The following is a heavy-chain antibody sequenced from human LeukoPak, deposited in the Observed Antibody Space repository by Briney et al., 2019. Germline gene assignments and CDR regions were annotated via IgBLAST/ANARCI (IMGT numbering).Heavy chain of an antibody. Sequence: ASVTVSCKSSGYSFTGYYMQWGRQAPGQGLEWMGWINPNSGGTNDAQQFQGRVTITRDTSISTAYMELSRLRSDDTAVYYCARGYDPPPYYYYYGMDVWGQGPTVTVSS. CDR2: INPNSGGT. V-gene: IGHV1-2*02. CDR1: GYSFTGYY. CDR3: ARGYDPPPYYYYYGMDV. J-gene: IGHJ6*02. D-gene: IGHD3-3*01.